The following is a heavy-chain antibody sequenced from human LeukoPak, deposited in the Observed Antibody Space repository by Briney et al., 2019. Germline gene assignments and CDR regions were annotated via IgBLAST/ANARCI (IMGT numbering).Heavy chain of an antibody. Sequence: PSETLSLTCAAYGGSFSGYYWSWIRQPPGKGLEWIGEINHSGSTNYNPSLKSRVTMSVDTSKNQFSLKLSSVTAADTAVYYCARDRGYEYDYWGQGTLVTVSS. CDR3: ARDRGYEYDY. CDR1: GGSFSGYY. V-gene: IGHV4-34*01. D-gene: IGHD5-12*01. CDR2: INHSGST. J-gene: IGHJ4*02.